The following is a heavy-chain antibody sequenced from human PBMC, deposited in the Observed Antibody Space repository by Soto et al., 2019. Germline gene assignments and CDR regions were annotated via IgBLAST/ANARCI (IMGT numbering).Heavy chain of an antibody. CDR3: ARDWRSGYSYGYGGMDV. J-gene: IGHJ6*02. Sequence: HPGGSLRLSCAASGFTFSSYAMHWVRQAPGKGLEWVAVISYDGSNKYYADSVKGRFTISRDNSKNTLYLQMNSLRAEDTAVYYCARDWRSGYSYGYGGMDVWGQGTTVTVSS. CDR2: ISYDGSNK. V-gene: IGHV3-30-3*01. CDR1: GFTFSSYA. D-gene: IGHD5-18*01.